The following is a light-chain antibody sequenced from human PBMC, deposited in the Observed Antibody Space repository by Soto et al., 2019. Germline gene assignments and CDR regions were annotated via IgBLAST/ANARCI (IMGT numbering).Light chain of an antibody. CDR3: QQYNNWPPGA. CDR2: GAS. Sequence: EIVMTQSPAILSVSPGERATLSCRASQSVSSNLAWYQQKPGQAPRLLIYGASTRATGIPARFSGSGSGTEFTLTISSLQSEDFAVYYCQQYNNWPPGAFGQGTKVDIK. J-gene: IGKJ1*01. V-gene: IGKV3-15*01. CDR1: QSVSSN.